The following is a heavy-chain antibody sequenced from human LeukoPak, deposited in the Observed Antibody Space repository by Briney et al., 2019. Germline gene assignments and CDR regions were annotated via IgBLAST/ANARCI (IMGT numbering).Heavy chain of an antibody. J-gene: IGHJ5*02. CDR1: GYSFTSYW. CDR2: IDPSDSYT. D-gene: IGHD2-15*01. CDR3: ARRMGYCSGGSCLNWFDP. Sequence: PGESLKISCKGSGYSFTSYWISWVRQMPGKGLEWMGRIDPSDSYTNYSPSFQGHVTISADKSISTAYLQWSSLKASDTAMYYCARRMGYCSGGSCLNWFDPWGQGTLVTVSS. V-gene: IGHV5-10-1*01.